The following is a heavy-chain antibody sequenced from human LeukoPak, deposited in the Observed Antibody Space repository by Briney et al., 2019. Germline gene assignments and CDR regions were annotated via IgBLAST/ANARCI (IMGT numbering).Heavy chain of an antibody. CDR2: IKLDGSEK. Sequence: GGSLRLSCAASGFSFSSYWMSWVRQAPGKGLEWVADIKLDGSEKSYVDSAKGRFTISRDSAKNSLYLQMNSLRAEDTAVYYCARDRWLHSNNGGYYYYGMDVWGQGTTVTVSS. J-gene: IGHJ6*02. CDR3: ARDRWLHSNNGGYYYYGMDV. V-gene: IGHV3-7*03. D-gene: IGHD5-24*01. CDR1: GFSFSSYW.